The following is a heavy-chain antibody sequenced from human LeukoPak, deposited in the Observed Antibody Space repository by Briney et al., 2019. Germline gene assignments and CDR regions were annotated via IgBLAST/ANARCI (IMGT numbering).Heavy chain of an antibody. D-gene: IGHD3-16*02. V-gene: IGHV3-30*02. CDR2: IRYDGINK. CDR1: GFTFSSYG. CDR3: ARLMITFGGVIARPFDY. J-gene: IGHJ4*02. Sequence: PGGSLRLSCAASGFTFSSYGMHWVRQAPGKGLEWVAFIRYDGINKYYADSVKGRFTISRDNAKNTLYLQMNSLRAEDTAVYYWARLMITFGGVIARPFDYWGQGPLVTVSS.